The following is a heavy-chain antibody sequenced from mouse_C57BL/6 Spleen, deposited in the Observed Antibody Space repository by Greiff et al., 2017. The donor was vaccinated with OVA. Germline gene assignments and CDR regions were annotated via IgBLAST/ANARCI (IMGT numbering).Heavy chain of an antibody. CDR3: ARDTHYYGSSYGAMDY. V-gene: IGHV3-6*01. CDR2: ISYDGSN. CDR1: GYSITSGYY. Sequence: ESGPGLVKPSQSLSLTCSVTGYSITSGYYWNWIRQFPGNKLEWMGYISYDGSNNYNPSLKNRISITRDTSKNQFFLKLNSVTTEDTATYYCARDTHYYGSSYGAMDYWGQGTSVTVSS. J-gene: IGHJ4*01. D-gene: IGHD1-1*01.